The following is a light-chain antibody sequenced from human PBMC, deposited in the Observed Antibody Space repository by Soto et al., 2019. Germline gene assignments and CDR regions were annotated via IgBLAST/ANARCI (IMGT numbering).Light chain of an antibody. CDR1: QGISSW. J-gene: IGKJ4*01. Sequence: DIQLTQSPSSVSASVGDRVTITCRASQGISSWLAWYQGKPGKAPKLLIYAASILQSGIPSRFSGSGSGRDFTLTISSLRPEDFATYYCQQTANLPLTFGGGTRWIS. V-gene: IGKV1-12*01. CDR3: QQTANLPLT. CDR2: AAS.